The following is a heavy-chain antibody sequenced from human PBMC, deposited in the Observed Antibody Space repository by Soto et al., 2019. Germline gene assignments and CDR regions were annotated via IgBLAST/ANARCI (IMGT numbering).Heavy chain of an antibody. CDR2: ISGSGGST. V-gene: IGHV3-23*01. J-gene: IGHJ4*02. CDR1: GFTFSSYA. Sequence: GGSLRLSCAASGFTFSSYAVSWVRQAPGKGLEWVSAISGSGGSTYYADSVKGRFTISRDNSKNTLYLQMNSLRAEDTAVYYSAKLAVLRFLEPAGFLDYWGQGTQVTVS. D-gene: IGHD3-3*01. CDR3: AKLAVLRFLEPAGFLDY.